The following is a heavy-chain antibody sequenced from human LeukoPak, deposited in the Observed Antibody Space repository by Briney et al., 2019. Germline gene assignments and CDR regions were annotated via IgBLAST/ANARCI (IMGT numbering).Heavy chain of an antibody. CDR3: ASGGPEYCTNGVCYSFAY. D-gene: IGHD2-8*01. V-gene: IGHV5-51*01. CDR1: GYSFTSYW. CDR2: IYPGDSDT. J-gene: IGHJ4*02. Sequence: GESLQISCQGSGYSFTSYWISWVRQMPGKGLEWMGIIYPGDSDTRYSPSFQGQVTISADKSISTAYLQWSSLKASDTAMYYCASGGPEYCTNGVCYSFAYWGQGTLVTVSS.